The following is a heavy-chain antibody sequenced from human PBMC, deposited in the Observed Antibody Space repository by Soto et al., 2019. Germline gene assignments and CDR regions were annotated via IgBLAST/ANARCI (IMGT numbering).Heavy chain of an antibody. CDR3: ARDQDCSSPSCYDWFDP. CDR1: GYTFSSYA. V-gene: IGHV1-3*01. Sequence: ASVKVSCKASGYTFSSYAMHWVRQAPGQRFEWMVWINAGNGNTKYSQKFQGRVTITRDTSASTAYMELSCLTSEDTAVYYCARDQDCSSPSCYDWFDPWGQGALVTVSS. J-gene: IGHJ5*02. D-gene: IGHD2-2*01. CDR2: INAGNGNT.